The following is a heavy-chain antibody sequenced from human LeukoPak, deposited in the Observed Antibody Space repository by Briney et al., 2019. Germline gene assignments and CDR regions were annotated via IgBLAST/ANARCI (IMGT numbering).Heavy chain of an antibody. D-gene: IGHD6-19*01. J-gene: IGHJ4*02. V-gene: IGHV4-39*07. CDR2: MFYNGAT. CDR3: AREARFALPVVGSGDY. CDR1: GGSISSSDYY. Sequence: PSETLSFTCSVSGGSISSSDYYWGWIRQPPGKGLEWIGTMFYNGATKSNPSLSSRVTMSIDTSKNQFSLKLRSVTAADTAVYYCAREARFALPVVGSGDYWGQGTLVTVSS.